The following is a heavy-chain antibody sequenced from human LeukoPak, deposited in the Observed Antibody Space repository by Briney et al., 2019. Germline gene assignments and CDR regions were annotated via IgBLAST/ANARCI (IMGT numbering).Heavy chain of an antibody. D-gene: IGHD2-15*01. CDR2: INHSGGT. Sequence: KPSETLSFTCAVYGASFTGYYWSRFRQPPGKGLEWIGEINHSGGTNYNPSLKSQVTISLDTSNNQFSLKLNSVTAADTAVYYCARLLPLQGGDVWGQGTTVTVSS. CDR1: GASFTGYY. J-gene: IGHJ6*02. V-gene: IGHV4-34*01. CDR3: ARLLPLQGGDV.